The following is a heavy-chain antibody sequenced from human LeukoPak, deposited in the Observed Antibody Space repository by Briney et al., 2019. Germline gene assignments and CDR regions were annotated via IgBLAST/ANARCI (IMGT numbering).Heavy chain of an antibody. V-gene: IGHV4-34*01. Sequence: SETLSLTCAVYGGSFSGYYWSWIRQPPGQGLEWIGEINPSGSTNYNPSLKSRVTISVDTSKNQFSRKLSSVTAADTAVYYCARAGSWYVRYGMDVWGKGTTVTVSS. CDR3: ARAGSWYVRYGMDV. J-gene: IGHJ6*04. CDR1: GGSFSGYY. D-gene: IGHD6-13*01. CDR2: INPSGST.